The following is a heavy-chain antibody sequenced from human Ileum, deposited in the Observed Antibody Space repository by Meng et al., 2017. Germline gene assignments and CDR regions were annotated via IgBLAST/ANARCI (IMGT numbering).Heavy chain of an antibody. J-gene: IGHJ4*02. D-gene: IGHD3-10*01. CDR1: GGSISSSIW. Sequence: QVQLQESGPGRVKPSGTRSLTCAVSGGSISSSIWWSWVRQPPEKGLEWIGEIHHSGTTNYSPSLKSRLTISVDKSKNQFSLKLQSVTAADTAVYFCARGVVSGSHYNTYWGQGILVTVSS. CDR3: ARGVVSGSHYNTY. CDR2: IHHSGTT. V-gene: IGHV4-4*02.